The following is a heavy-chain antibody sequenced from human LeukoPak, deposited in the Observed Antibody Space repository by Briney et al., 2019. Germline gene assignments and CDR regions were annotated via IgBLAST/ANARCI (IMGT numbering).Heavy chain of an antibody. V-gene: IGHV1-2*02. CDR3: ARDLRPANL. CDR2: IHPASANT. Sequence: ASVKVSCKASGYTFTEHFIHWVRQTPGQGLQYMGWIHPASANTVYAQMFHGRVTLTRDTPVTTTYLELSGLRSDDTAVYYCARDLRPANLWGQGTLVTVCS. CDR1: GYTFTEHF. D-gene: IGHD1-7*01. J-gene: IGHJ4*02.